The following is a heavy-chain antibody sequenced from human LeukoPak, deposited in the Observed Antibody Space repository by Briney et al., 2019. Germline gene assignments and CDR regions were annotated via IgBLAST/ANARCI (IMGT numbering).Heavy chain of an antibody. D-gene: IGHD3-10*02. CDR3: ATTRLLCTDYYWYFEL. V-gene: IGHV4-39*01. CDR1: GGSISSSHYY. CDR2: MHFSGST. Sequence: SSETLSLTCTVSGGSISSSHYYWGWVRPPPGRGLEWIGNMHFSGSTYYNPSLKSRVTLSVDTSKNQFSLELNSVTAADTAVYFCATTRLLCTDYYWYFELWGRGTLVTVSS. J-gene: IGHJ2*01.